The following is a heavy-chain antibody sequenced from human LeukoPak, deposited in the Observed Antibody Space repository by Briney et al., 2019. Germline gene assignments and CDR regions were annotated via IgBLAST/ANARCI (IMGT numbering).Heavy chain of an antibody. Sequence: LAGGSLRLSCAASGFTVSSNYMSWVRQAPGKGLEWVSVIYSGGSTYYADSVKGGFTISGDNSKNTRYLQRNSLRAEDTAGYYCARMREDYYGSGSYYNGLNWFDPWGQGTVVTVPS. V-gene: IGHV3-53*01. J-gene: IGHJ5*02. CDR1: GFTVSSNY. CDR2: IYSGGST. D-gene: IGHD3-10*01. CDR3: ARMREDYYGSGSYYNGLNWFDP.